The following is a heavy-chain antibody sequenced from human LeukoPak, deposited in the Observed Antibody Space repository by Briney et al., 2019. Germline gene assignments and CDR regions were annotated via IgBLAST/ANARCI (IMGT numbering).Heavy chain of an antibody. J-gene: IGHJ6*01. Sequence: GGSLSLSCAVSGFTFSTYCMSWVGQAPAKGMEWVANIKEEGGEKFYIDSVKGRYTNTKENAHNPLYLPKNTQRPEHPALFFCGGEDRPYCLDQYLVVWGEGATVTVSS. CDR1: GFTFSTYC. V-gene: IGHV3-7*01. CDR2: IKEEGGEK. CDR3: GGEDRPYCLDQYLVV. D-gene: IGHD2/OR15-2a*01.